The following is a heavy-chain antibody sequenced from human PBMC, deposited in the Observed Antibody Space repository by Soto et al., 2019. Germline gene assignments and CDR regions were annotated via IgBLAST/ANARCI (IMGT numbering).Heavy chain of an antibody. D-gene: IGHD2-15*01. CDR1: GFTFDDYT. CDR3: AKDMFRKGEPAPVY. J-gene: IGHJ4*02. CDR2: ISCDGGST. V-gene: IGHV3-43*01. Sequence: EVQLVESGGVVVQPGGSLRLSCAASGFTFDDYTMHWVRQAPGKGLEWVSLISCDGGSTYYADSVKGRFTISRDNSKNSLYLQMNSLRTEDTALYYCAKDMFRKGEPAPVYWGQGTLVTVSS.